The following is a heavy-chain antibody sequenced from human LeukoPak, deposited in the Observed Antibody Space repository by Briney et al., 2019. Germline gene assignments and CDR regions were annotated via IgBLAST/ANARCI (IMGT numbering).Heavy chain of an antibody. D-gene: IGHD1-26*01. CDR3: ARALWELRSSAYFDH. CDR2: ISGSSSYI. Sequence: GGSLRLSCAASGFTFSTYIMNWVRQAPGKGLEWVSSISGSSSYIYYADSMKGRFTISRDNAKSSLYLQMNSLRDEDTATYFCARALWELRSSAYFDHWGQGTLVTVSS. V-gene: IGHV3-21*06. J-gene: IGHJ4*02. CDR1: GFTFSTYI.